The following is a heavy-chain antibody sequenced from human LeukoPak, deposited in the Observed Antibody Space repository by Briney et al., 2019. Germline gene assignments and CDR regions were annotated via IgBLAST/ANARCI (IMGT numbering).Heavy chain of an antibody. CDR2: IKEDGSEK. CDR1: GFSFSSYW. J-gene: IGHJ4*02. Sequence: PGGSLRLSCAASGFSFSSYWMSWVRQAPGKGLEWVANIKEDGSEKYYVDSVKGRFTISRDNAKSSLYLQMNSLRAEDTAVYYCTRDGGPIVVVVPYYFDNWGQGTLVTVSS. V-gene: IGHV3-7*01. D-gene: IGHD2-15*01. CDR3: TRDGGPIVVVVPYYFDN.